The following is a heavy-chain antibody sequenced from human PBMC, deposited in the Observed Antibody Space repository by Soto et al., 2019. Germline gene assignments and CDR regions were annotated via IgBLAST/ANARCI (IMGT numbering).Heavy chain of an antibody. J-gene: IGHJ6*02. CDR2: ISAYNGNT. V-gene: IGHV1-18*01. CDR1: GYTFTSYG. D-gene: IGHD2-2*01. Sequence: QVQLVQSGAEVKKPGASVKVSCKASGYTFTSYGISWVRQAPGQGLECMGWISAYNGNTNYTQKLQGRVTMTPDTSTSTAYMELRSLRSDDTAGYYCASSFTSSQWRYGMDVWGQGTTVTVSS. CDR3: ASSFTSSQWRYGMDV.